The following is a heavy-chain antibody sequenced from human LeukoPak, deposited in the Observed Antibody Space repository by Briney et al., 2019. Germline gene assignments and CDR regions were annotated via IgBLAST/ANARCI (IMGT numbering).Heavy chain of an antibody. CDR2: IYYSGST. Sequence: SETLSLTCTVSGGSISSYYWSWIRQPPGKGLEWIGYIYYSGSTNYNPSLKSRVTISVDTSKNQSSLKLSSVTAADTAVYYCARGPIFGVVTTWGQGTLVTVSS. CDR3: ARGPIFGVVTT. J-gene: IGHJ4*02. CDR1: GGSISSYY. D-gene: IGHD3-3*01. V-gene: IGHV4-59*01.